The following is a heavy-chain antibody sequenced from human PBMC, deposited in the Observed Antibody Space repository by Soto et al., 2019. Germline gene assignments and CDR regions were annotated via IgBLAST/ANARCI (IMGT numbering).Heavy chain of an antibody. CDR2: ICYSGST. J-gene: IGHJ4*02. V-gene: IGHV4-59*01. CDR3: ARRYGRHFDY. Sequence: QVQLQESGPGLVKPSETLSLTCTVSGGSISSYYWSWIRQPPGKGLEWIGYICYSGSTNYNPSLKSRATISVDTPKNQFSLNLSSVTAADTAVYSCARRYGRHFDYWGQGTLVTVSS. CDR1: GGSISSYY. D-gene: IGHD1-20*01.